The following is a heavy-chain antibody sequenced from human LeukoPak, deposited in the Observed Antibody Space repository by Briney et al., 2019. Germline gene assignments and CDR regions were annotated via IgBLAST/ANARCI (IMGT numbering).Heavy chain of an antibody. V-gene: IGHV1-18*01. D-gene: IGHD2-15*01. CDR3: ARASYCSGGSCYGDY. CDR2: ISAYNGNT. Sequence: ISAYNGNTNYAQKLQGRVTMTTDTSTSTAYMELRSLRSDDTAVYYCARASYCSGGSCYGDYWGQGTLVTVSS. J-gene: IGHJ4*02.